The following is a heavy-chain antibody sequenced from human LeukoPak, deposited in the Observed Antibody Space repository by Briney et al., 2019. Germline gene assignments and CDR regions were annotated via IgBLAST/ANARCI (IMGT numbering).Heavy chain of an antibody. Sequence: AGSRRLSSAASGFTFSSYSMNWVRQAPGKGLEWVSSISSSSSYIYYADSVKGRFTISRDNAKNSLYLQMNSLRAEDTAVYYCARGPSGWTLIDYYFDYWGQGTLVTVSS. CDR1: GFTFSSYS. V-gene: IGHV3-21*01. CDR2: ISSSSSYI. CDR3: ARGPSGWTLIDYYFDY. J-gene: IGHJ4*02. D-gene: IGHD6-19*01.